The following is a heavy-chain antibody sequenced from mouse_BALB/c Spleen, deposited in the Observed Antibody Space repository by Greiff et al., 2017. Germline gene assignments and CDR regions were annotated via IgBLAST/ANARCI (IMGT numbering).Heavy chain of an antibody. CDR1: GYSFTSYY. CDR3: ARDGYGPWFAY. CDR2: IDPFNGGT. D-gene: IGHD2-2*01. J-gene: IGHJ3*01. V-gene: IGHV1S135*01. Sequence: VQLQQSGPELMKPGASVKISCKASGYSFTSYYMHWVKQSHGKSLEWIGYIDPFNGGTSYNQKFKGKATLTVDKSSSTAYMHLSSLTSEDSAVYYCARDGYGPWFAYWGQGTLVTVSA.